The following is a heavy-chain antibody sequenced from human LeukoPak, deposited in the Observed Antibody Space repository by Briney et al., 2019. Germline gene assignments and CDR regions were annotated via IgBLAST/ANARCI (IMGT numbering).Heavy chain of an antibody. CDR3: ARTSTYYYWDFDY. D-gene: IGHD1-26*01. V-gene: IGHV5-51*01. Sequence: GESLKISCRGSGYSFTSYWIGWVRQMPGKGLEWMGIIYPGDSDTRYSPSFQGQVTISADKSISTAYLQWSSLKASDTAMYYCARTSTYYYWDFDYWGQGTLVTVSS. J-gene: IGHJ4*02. CDR1: GYSFTSYW. CDR2: IYPGDSDT.